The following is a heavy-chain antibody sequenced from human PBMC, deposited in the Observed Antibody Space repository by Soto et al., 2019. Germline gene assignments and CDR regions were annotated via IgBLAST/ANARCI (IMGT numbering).Heavy chain of an antibody. CDR2: IYYSGST. D-gene: IGHD2-15*01. V-gene: IGHV4-59*08. CDR1: GGSISSYY. J-gene: IGHJ4*02. CDR3: ARRYRGTLVD. Sequence: SETLSLTCTVSGGSISSYYWSWIRQPPGKGLEWIGYIYYSGSTNYNPSLKSRVTISVDTSKNQFSLKLSSVTAADTAVYYCARRYRGTLVDWGPGILVTVSS.